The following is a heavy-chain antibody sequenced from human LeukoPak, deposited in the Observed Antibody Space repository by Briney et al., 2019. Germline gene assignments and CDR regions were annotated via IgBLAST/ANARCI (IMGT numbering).Heavy chain of an antibody. J-gene: IGHJ6*02. CDR3: ARDGGCSGGSCYYYYGMDV. V-gene: IGHV1-18*01. Sequence: ASVNLSCKASGYTFTSYGISWVRQAPGQGLEWMGWTSAYNGDTNYAQILQGRVTMTTDTSTSTAYIELRSLRSGDTAVYYCARDGGCSGGSCYYYYGMDVWGQGTTVSVSS. CDR2: TSAYNGDT. D-gene: IGHD2-15*01. CDR1: GYTFTSYG.